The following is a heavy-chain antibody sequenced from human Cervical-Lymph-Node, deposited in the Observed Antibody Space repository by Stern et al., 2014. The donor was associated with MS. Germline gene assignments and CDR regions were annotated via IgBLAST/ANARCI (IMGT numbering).Heavy chain of an antibody. J-gene: IGHJ5*01. CDR1: GSTFSTSW. Sequence: EVQLVESGGGLVQPGGSQRLSCVAYGSTFSTSWMSWVRQAPGKGLEWVANIKRDGSETYYLDSVKGRFTISRDNAKSSLYLEMNSLRAEDTAVYYCTRFLQSGWSDLFDSWGRGTLVTVSS. V-gene: IGHV3-7*01. CDR3: TRFLQSGWSDLFDS. CDR2: IKRDGSET. D-gene: IGHD6-19*01.